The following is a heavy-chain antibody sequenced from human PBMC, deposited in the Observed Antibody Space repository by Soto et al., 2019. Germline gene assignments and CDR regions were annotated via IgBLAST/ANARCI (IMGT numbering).Heavy chain of an antibody. CDR1: GFNFSTYG. D-gene: IGHD3-10*01. CDR3: ARVAVLIWFGELFDCYGLDV. CDR2: VWHDGSNK. V-gene: IGHV3-33*01. J-gene: IGHJ6*02. Sequence: QVQLVESGGGVVQPGRSLRLSCAASGFNFSTYGMHWVRQAPGRGLEWVAHVWHDGSNKYYADSVKGRFTIARDNSKNTLYLQMNSLRVEDTAVYYCARVAVLIWFGELFDCYGLDVWGQGTTVTVSS.